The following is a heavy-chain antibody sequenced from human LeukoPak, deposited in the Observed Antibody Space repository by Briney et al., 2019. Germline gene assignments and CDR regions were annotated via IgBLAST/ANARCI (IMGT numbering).Heavy chain of an antibody. CDR2: IEQDGNEI. CDR3: ARITAGAADY. Sequence: GGSLRLSGAASGFSFSSYWLSWVRQAPGKGLEWAANIEQDGNEIYYVESVKGRFTISRDNAKNSLYLQMNSLRADDTAVYYCARITAGAADYWGQGTLVTVSS. J-gene: IGHJ4*02. D-gene: IGHD2-21*02. CDR1: GFSFSSYW. V-gene: IGHV3-7*05.